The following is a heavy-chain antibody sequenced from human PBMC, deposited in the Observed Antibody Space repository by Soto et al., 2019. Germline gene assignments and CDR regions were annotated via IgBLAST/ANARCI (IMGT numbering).Heavy chain of an antibody. J-gene: IGHJ4*02. D-gene: IGHD1-26*01. CDR2: IYYSGST. CDR1: GGSISSGGYY. V-gene: IGHV4-31*03. Sequence: SETLSLTCTVSGGSISSGGYYWSWIRQHPGKGLEWIGYIYYSGSTYYNPSLKSRVTISVDTSKNQFSLKLSSVTAADTAVYYCARGPYVNGIPCYFDYWGQGTLLT. CDR3: ARGPYVNGIPCYFDY.